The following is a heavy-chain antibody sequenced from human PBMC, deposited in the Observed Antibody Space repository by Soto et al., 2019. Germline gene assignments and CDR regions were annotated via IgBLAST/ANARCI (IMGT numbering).Heavy chain of an antibody. CDR1: GFSLNTGGVG. Sequence: QITLKESGPPLVKPTQTLTLTCTFSGFSLNTGGVGVGCIRQAPGKPPEWLILIYWDGDKRYSRSLRSRLTVTKASPQNEVVLAMTNMGPVDTATYYCLQSRCGGDCLQYYSAHDYYGLDVWCQGTTGSVSS. V-gene: IGHV2-5*02. D-gene: IGHD2-21*02. CDR2: IYWDGDK. J-gene: IGHJ6*02. CDR3: LQSRCGGDCLQYYSAHDYYGLDV.